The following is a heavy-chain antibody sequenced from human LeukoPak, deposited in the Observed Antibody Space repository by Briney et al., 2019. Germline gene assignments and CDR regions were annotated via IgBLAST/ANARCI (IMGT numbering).Heavy chain of an antibody. CDR2: ISSSSSYT. J-gene: IGHJ4*02. D-gene: IGHD4-23*01. V-gene: IGHV3-21*01. Sequence: GGSLRHSCAASGFTFSSYSMNWVRQAPGKGLEWVSSISSSSSYTYYADSVKGRFTISRDNAKNSLYLQMNSLRAEDTAVYYCAREVRETTVVTQYYFDYWGQGTLVTVSS. CDR1: GFTFSSYS. CDR3: AREVRETTVVTQYYFDY.